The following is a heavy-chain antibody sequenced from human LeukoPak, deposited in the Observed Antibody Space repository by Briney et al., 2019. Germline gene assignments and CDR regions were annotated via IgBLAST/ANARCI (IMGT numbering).Heavy chain of an antibody. J-gene: IGHJ4*02. CDR3: ARDRRGIGVDY. V-gene: IGHV4-39*07. D-gene: IGHD3-10*01. CDR2: IYYSGST. Sequence: SETLSLTCTVSGGSISSSSYYWGWIRQPRGKGLEWIGSIYYSGSTYYNPSLKSRVTISVDTSKNQFSLKLSSVTAADTAVYYCARDRRGIGVDYWGQGTLVTVSS. CDR1: GGSISSSSYY.